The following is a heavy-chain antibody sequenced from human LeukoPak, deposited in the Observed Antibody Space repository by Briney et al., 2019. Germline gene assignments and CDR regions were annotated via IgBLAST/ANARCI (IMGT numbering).Heavy chain of an antibody. J-gene: IGHJ3*02. Sequence: ASVKVSCKASGYTFTGYYMHWVRQAPGQGLEWMGWINPNSGGTNYAQKFQGRVTMTRDTSISTAYMELSRLRSDDTAVYYCARERTYSSSWFDAFDIWGQGTMVTVSS. CDR2: INPNSGGT. D-gene: IGHD6-13*01. CDR1: GYTFTGYY. V-gene: IGHV1-2*02. CDR3: ARERTYSSSWFDAFDI.